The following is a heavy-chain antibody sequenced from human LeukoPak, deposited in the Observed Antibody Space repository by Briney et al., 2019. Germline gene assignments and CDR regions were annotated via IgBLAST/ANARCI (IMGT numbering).Heavy chain of an antibody. CDR1: GYTFTAHY. CDR2: INPNSGGT. CDR3: ANTLTTVTPFDF. Sequence: ASVKVSCKASGYTFTAHYMHWVRQAPGQGLEWMGWINPNSGGTDYAQKFQGRVTMTRDTSISTAYMDLSRLRSDDTAVYYCANTLTTVTPFDFWGQGTLVTVSS. D-gene: IGHD4-17*01. J-gene: IGHJ4*02. V-gene: IGHV1-2*02.